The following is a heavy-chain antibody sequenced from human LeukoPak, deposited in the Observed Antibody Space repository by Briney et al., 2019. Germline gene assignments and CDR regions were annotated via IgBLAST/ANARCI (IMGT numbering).Heavy chain of an antibody. CDR3: SKEDSSGYEDMDYYYYMDV. J-gene: IGHJ6*03. CDR2: IWDDGRHK. CDR1: GSRFSDYG. Sequence: PGKSLRLSCVASGSRFSDYGMHWVRQAPGKGLEWVAVIWDDGRHKYYTDSVQGRFTISRDNSKNTLYLQMNSLRAEDTAMYYCSKEDSSGYEDMDYYYYMDVWGKGTTVTVSS. V-gene: IGHV3-33*06. D-gene: IGHD3-22*01.